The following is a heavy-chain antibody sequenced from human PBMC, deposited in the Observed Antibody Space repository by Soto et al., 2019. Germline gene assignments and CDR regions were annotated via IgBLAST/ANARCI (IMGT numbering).Heavy chain of an antibody. J-gene: IGHJ4*02. D-gene: IGHD5-12*01. CDR3: AKDQGGYLSVFDY. Sequence: GGSLRLSCAASGFTFSSYDMHWVRQATGKGLEWVSAIGTAGDTYYPGSVKGRFTISRDSSKNTLYLQMDSLRAEDTAFYYCAKDQGGYLSVFDYWGQGTLVTVSS. V-gene: IGHV3-13*01. CDR2: IGTAGDT. CDR1: GFTFSSYD.